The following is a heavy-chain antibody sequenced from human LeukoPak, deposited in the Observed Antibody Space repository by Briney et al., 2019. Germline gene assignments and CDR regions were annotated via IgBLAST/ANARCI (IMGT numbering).Heavy chain of an antibody. V-gene: IGHV3-23*01. CDR2: ISGSGGST. D-gene: IGHD3-10*01. Sequence: QPGGTLRLSCAASGFTFSSYGMSWVRQAPGKGLEWVSAISGSGGSTYYADSVKGRFTISRDNSKNTLYLQMNSLRAEDTAVYYCAKGAIKYYYGSGSYYPRDWGQGTLVTVSS. CDR3: AKGAIKYYYGSGSYYPRD. CDR1: GFTFSSYG. J-gene: IGHJ4*02.